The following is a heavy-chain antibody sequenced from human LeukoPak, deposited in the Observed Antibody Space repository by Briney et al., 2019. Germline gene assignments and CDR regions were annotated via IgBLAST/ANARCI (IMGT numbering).Heavy chain of an antibody. J-gene: IGHJ5*02. CDR2: IYPGDSDT. V-gene: IGHV5-51*01. CDR3: ARHLRLWQNWFDP. D-gene: IGHD5-18*01. Sequence: GESLKISCKGSGYSFTNYWIGWVRQMPGKSPEWMGIIYPGDSDTRYSLSFQGQVTISADKSISTAYLQWSSLKASDTAMYYCARHLRLWQNWFDPWGQGTLVTVSS. CDR1: GYSFTNYW.